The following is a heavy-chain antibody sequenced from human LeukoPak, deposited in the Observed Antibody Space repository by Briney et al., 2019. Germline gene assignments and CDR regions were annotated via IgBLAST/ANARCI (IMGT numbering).Heavy chain of an antibody. CDR3: AGVEMATTTIDY. CDR2: ISSSGSTI. D-gene: IGHD5-24*01. J-gene: IGHJ4*02. CDR1: GFTFSDYY. V-gene: IGHV3-11*01. Sequence: GGSLRLSCAASGFTFSDYYMSWIRRAPGKGLEWVSYISSSGSTIYYADSVKGRFTISRDNAKNSLYLQMNSLGAEDTAVYYCAGVEMATTTIDYWGQGTLVTVSS.